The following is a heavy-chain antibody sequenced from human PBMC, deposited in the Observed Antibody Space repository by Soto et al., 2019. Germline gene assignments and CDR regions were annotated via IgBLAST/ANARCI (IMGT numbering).Heavy chain of an antibody. CDR3: ARVEEVVAATNYYYGMDV. Sequence: RASVKVSCKASGYTFTSYGISWVRQAPGQGLEWMGWISAYNGNTNYAQKLQGRVTMTTDTSTSTAYMELRSLRSDDTAVYYCARVEEVVAATNYYYGMDVWGQGTTVTVSS. J-gene: IGHJ6*02. CDR1: GYTFTSYG. CDR2: ISAYNGNT. V-gene: IGHV1-18*04. D-gene: IGHD2-15*01.